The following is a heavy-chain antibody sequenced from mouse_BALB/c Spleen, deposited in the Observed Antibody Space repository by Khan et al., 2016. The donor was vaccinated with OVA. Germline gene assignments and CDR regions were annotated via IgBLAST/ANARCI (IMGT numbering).Heavy chain of an antibody. CDR3: ARSWAMDY. CDR1: GFTFSDYG. Sequence: EVELVESGGGLVQPGGSRKLSCAASGFTFSDYGMAWVRQAPGKGPEWVAFISNLAYSIYYADTVKGRFTISRENAKNTLYLEMSSLRSEDTAMYYCARSWAMDYWGQGTSVTVSS. V-gene: IGHV5-15*02. J-gene: IGHJ4*01. CDR2: ISNLAYSI.